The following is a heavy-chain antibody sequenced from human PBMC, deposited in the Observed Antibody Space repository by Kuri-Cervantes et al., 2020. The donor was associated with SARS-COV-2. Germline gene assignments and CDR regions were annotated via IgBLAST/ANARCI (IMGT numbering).Heavy chain of an antibody. J-gene: IGHJ4*02. CDR1: GFTFSSYS. CDR3: ARDLGNNWNDPFDY. D-gene: IGHD1-20*01. Sequence: GESLKISCAASGFTFSSYSMNWVRQAPGKGLEWVSSISSSSSYIYYADSVKGRFTISRDNAKNSLYLQMNSLRAEDTAVYYCARDLGNNWNDPFDYWGQGTLVTVCS. V-gene: IGHV3-21*01. CDR2: ISSSSSYI.